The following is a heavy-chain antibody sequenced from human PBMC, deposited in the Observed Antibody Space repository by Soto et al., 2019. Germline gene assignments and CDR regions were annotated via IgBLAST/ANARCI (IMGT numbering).Heavy chain of an antibody. CDR3: TGRGYYDFWSGYQENAFDI. CDR1: GFTFSGSA. V-gene: IGHV3-73*01. D-gene: IGHD3-3*01. J-gene: IGHJ3*02. Sequence: PGGSLRLSCAASGFTFSGSAMHWVRQASGKGLEWVGRIRSKANSYATAYAASVKGRFTISRDDSKNTAYLQMNSLKTEDTAVYYCTGRGYYDFWSGYQENAFDIWGQGTMVTVSS. CDR2: IRSKANSYAT.